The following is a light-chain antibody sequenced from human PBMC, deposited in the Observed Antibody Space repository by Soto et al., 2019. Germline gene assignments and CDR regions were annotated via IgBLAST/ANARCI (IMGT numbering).Light chain of an antibody. CDR3: QQYNNWPET. Sequence: EIVMTQSPATLSVSPGERATLSCRDSQSVSSNLAWYQQKPGQAPRLLIYGASTRATGIPARFSGSGSGTEFTLTISSLQSEDFAVYYWQQYNNWPETFGQGTKVEIK. CDR1: QSVSSN. V-gene: IGKV3-15*01. J-gene: IGKJ1*01. CDR2: GAS.